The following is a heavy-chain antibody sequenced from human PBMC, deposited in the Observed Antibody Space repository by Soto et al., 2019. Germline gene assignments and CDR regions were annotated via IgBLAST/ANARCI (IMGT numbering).Heavy chain of an antibody. CDR3: ARDWSHWFAP. CDR1: GFTFSSYS. Sequence: GGSLRLSCAASGFTFSSYSMNWVRQAPGKGLEWVSYISSSSSTIYYADSVKGRFTISRDNAKNSLYLQMNSLRAEDTAVYYCARDWSHWFAPWGQGTLVTVSS. J-gene: IGHJ5*02. CDR2: ISSSSSTI. V-gene: IGHV3-48*01.